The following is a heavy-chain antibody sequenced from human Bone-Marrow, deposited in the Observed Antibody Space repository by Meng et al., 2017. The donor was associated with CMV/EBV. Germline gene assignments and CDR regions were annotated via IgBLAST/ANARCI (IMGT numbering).Heavy chain of an antibody. CDR1: GFTFSSYE. CDR2: ISSSGSTK. CDR3: ARSSRVVDVYYYYGMDV. V-gene: IGHV3-48*03. J-gene: IGHJ6*02. D-gene: IGHD2-15*01. Sequence: LKISYAASGFTFSSYEMNWVRQAPGKGLEWVSYISSSGSTKYYADSVRGRFTIPRDNAKNSLYLQMNSLRAEDTAVYYCARSSRVVDVYYYYGMDVWGQGTTATVSS.